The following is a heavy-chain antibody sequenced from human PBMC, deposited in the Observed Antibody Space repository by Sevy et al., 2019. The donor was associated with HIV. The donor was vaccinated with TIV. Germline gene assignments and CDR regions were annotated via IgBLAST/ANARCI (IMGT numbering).Heavy chain of an antibody. CDR3: AKGEGYDYVWGSYRYPDLFDY. CDR2: ISGSGGST. CDR1: GFTFSSYA. J-gene: IGHJ4*02. V-gene: IGHV3-23*01. Sequence: GGSLRLSCAASGFTFSSYAMSWVRQAPGKGLEWVSAISGSGGSTYYADSVKGRFTISRDNSKSTLYLQMNSLRAEDTAVYYCAKGEGYDYVWGSYRYPDLFDYWGQGTLVTVSS. D-gene: IGHD3-16*02.